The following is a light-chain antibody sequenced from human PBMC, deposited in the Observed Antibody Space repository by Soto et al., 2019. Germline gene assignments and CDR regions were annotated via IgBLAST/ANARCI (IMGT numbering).Light chain of an antibody. V-gene: IGLV2-23*03. CDR1: SSDVGSYKF. CDR2: EGS. J-gene: IGLJ2*01. Sequence: QSVLTQPASVSGSPGQSITISCTGTSSDVGSYKFVSWYQQHPGKAPKLMIYEGSKRPSGVSDRFSGSKSGNTASLTISGLQAEDEADYYCSSFAGSITFVVFGGGTKLTVL. CDR3: SSFAGSITFVV.